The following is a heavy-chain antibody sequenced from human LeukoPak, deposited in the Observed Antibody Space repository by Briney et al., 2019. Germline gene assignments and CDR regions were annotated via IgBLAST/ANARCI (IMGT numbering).Heavy chain of an antibody. J-gene: IGHJ6*03. CDR1: GFTFSSYS. CDR3: ARVAHCSSTSCYYLYYYYYMDV. D-gene: IGHD2-2*01. V-gene: IGHV3-21*01. Sequence: GGSLRLSCAASGFTFSSYSMNWVRQAPGKGLEWVSSISSSSSYIYYADSVKGRFTISRDNAKNSLYLQMNSLRAEDTAVYYCARVAHCSSTSCYYLYYYYYMDVWGKGTTVTISS. CDR2: ISSSSSYI.